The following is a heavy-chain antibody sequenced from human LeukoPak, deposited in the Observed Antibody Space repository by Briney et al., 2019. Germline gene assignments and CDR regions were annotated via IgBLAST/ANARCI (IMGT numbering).Heavy chain of an antibody. Sequence: KASETLSLTCTVPGGSISSYYWSWIRQPPGKGLEWIGYIYYSGSTNYNPSLKSRVTISVDTSKNQFSLKLSSVTAADTAVYYCARLKVGAVAGWFDPWGQGTLVTVSS. CDR3: ARLKVGAVAGWFDP. D-gene: IGHD6-19*01. V-gene: IGHV4-59*08. CDR2: IYYSGST. CDR1: GGSISSYY. J-gene: IGHJ5*02.